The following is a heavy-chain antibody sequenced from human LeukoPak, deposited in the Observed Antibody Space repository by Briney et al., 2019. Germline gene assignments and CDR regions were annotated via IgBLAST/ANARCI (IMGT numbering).Heavy chain of an antibody. CDR1: GFTFSSYA. CDR3: ARAGGSCSSTSCYPNDY. Sequence: GGSLRLSCAASGFTFSSYAMHWVRQAPGKGLEWVAFVRYDGSNKYYADSVKGRFTISRDNSKNTLYLQMNSLRAEDTAVYYCARAGGSCSSTSCYPNDYWGQGTLVTVSS. J-gene: IGHJ4*02. D-gene: IGHD2-2*01. V-gene: IGHV3-30*02. CDR2: VRYDGSNK.